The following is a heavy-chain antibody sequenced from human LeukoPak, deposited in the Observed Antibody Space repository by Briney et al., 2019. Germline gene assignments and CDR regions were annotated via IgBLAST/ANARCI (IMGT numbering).Heavy chain of an antibody. J-gene: IGHJ4*02. CDR3: ARGGGRSWVDY. CDR1: GYTFTGHN. V-gene: IGHV1-2*02. Sequence: ASVKVSCKASGYTFTGHNIHWVRQAPGQGLEWMGWINPNSGGTKHAQKFQGRVTMTRDTSISTAYMEESGLTSDDTAVYFCARGGGRSWVDYWGQGALVTVSS. D-gene: IGHD2-15*01. CDR2: INPNSGGT.